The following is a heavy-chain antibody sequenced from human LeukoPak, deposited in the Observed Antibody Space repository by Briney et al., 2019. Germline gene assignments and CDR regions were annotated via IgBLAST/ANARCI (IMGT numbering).Heavy chain of an antibody. CDR1: GGTFSSYA. Sequence: GASVKVSCKASGGTFSSYAISWVRQAPGQGLEWMGGIIPIFGTANYAQKFQGRVTMTRDTSTSTVYMELSSLRSEDTAVYYCAQLESFDYWGQGTLVTVSS. V-gene: IGHV1-69*05. CDR3: AQLESFDY. CDR2: IIPIFGTA. J-gene: IGHJ4*02. D-gene: IGHD3-3*01.